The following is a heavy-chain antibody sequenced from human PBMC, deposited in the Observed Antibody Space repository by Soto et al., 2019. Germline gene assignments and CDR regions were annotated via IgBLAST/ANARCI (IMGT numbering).Heavy chain of an antibody. CDR3: ARDTLNGEFAY. D-gene: IGHD3-10*01. V-gene: IGHV1-3*01. Sequence: QVQLVQSGAEVKKPGASVKVSCKASGYSFSGYVMHWLRQAPGQSLEWMGWINAGNGNTKYSQRLQGRVTITRATSASTVYMEVRSLTYEDTAVYYCARDTLNGEFAYWGQGTLVTVYS. CDR2: INAGNGNT. J-gene: IGHJ4*02. CDR1: GYSFSGYV.